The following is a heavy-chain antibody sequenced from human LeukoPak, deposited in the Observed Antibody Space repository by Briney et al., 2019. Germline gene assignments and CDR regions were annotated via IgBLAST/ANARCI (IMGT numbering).Heavy chain of an antibody. CDR1: GFTVSSNY. CDR3: ARDGSRDGYNSRAFDI. V-gene: IGHV3-53*04. D-gene: IGHD5-24*01. CDR2: IYSGGST. J-gene: IGHJ3*02. Sequence: PGGSLRLSCAASGFTVSSNYMSWVRQAPGKGLEWVSVIYSGGSTYYADSVKGRFTISRHNSKNTLYLQMNSLRAEDTAVHYCARDGSRDGYNSRAFDIWGQGTMVTVSS.